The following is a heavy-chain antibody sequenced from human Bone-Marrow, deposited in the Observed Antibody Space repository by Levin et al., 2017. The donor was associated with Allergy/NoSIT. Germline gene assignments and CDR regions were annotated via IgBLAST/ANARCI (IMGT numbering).Heavy chain of an antibody. CDR3: ARAGGSGPIGHYYGMDV. Sequence: RASVKVSCKASGYSFTTYEINWVRHVTGQGPEWLGWMNPNTGATGYAGKFQGRVTMTRNISINTAYMELSSLRFEDTALYFCARAGGSGPIGHYYGMDVWGQGTTVVVSS. D-gene: IGHD3-10*01. CDR1: GYSFTTYE. V-gene: IGHV1-8*01. J-gene: IGHJ6*02. CDR2: MNPNTGAT.